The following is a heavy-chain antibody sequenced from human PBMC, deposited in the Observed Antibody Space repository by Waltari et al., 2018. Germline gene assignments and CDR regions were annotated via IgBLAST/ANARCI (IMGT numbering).Heavy chain of an antibody. Sequence: QVQLQESGPGLVKPSETLSLTCTVSGGSISSYYWSWIRQPPGKGLEWIGYIYYSGSTNYNPSLKRRVTISVDTSKNQFSLKLSSVTAADTAVYYCARGDIVVVPAATPFDYWGQGTLVTVSS. CDR2: IYYSGST. CDR1: GGSISSYY. J-gene: IGHJ4*02. D-gene: IGHD2-2*01. V-gene: IGHV4-59*01. CDR3: ARGDIVVVPAATPFDY.